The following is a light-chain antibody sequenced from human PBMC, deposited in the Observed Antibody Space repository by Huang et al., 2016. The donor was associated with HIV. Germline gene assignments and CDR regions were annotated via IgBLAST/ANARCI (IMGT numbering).Light chain of an antibody. CDR2: AAT. Sequence: AIQMTQSPSPLSASVGDRVTITCRARQGIRNDLGWYQQKPGQPPKLRIYAATSLQSGVPSRFSGSGSETNFTLTISGLQPEDFATYFCLQDYNFPYTFGQGTEVE. CDR1: QGIRND. J-gene: IGKJ2*01. CDR3: LQDYNFPYT. V-gene: IGKV1-6*01.